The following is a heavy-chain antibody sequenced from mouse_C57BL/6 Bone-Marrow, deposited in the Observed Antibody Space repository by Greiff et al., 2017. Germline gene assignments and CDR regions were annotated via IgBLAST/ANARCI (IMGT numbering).Heavy chain of an antibody. CDR2: IYPRSGNT. Sequence: VQLQQSGAELARPGASVKLSCKASGYTFTSYGISWVKQRTGQGLEWIGEIYPRSGNTYYNEKFKGKATLTADKSSSTTYMELRSLTSEDSAVYFCARSNYPYYAMDYWGQGTSVTVSS. CDR1: GYTFTSYG. V-gene: IGHV1-81*01. J-gene: IGHJ4*01. D-gene: IGHD2-5*01. CDR3: ARSNYPYYAMDY.